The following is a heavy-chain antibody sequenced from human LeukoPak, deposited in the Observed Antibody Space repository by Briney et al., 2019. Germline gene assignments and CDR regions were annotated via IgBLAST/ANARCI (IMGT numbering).Heavy chain of an antibody. D-gene: IGHD3/OR15-3a*01. CDR3: ARHPGLRMRTTTGYYTSWFDP. CDR1: GFTFRSYE. V-gene: IGHV3-48*03. CDR2: ISGSGNTI. J-gene: IGHJ5*02. Sequence: GGSLRLSCAASGFTFRSYEMNWVRQASGKGLEWVSYISGSGNTINYADSVKGRFPISRDNDKNSLYLQMKNLRPEDTAVYYCARHPGLRMRTTTGYYTSWFDPWGQGTLVTVSS.